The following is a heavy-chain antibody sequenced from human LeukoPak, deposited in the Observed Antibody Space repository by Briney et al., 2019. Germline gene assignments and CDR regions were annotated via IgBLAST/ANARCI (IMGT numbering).Heavy chain of an antibody. CDR2: ISSGSSYI. V-gene: IGHV3-21*01. CDR3: AREGMTYDQRQKYYFDY. J-gene: IGHJ4*02. Sequence: GGSLRLSCAASGFTFSTYTMNWVRQAPGKGLGWVSSISSGSSYIYYADSVKGRFTISRDNAKNSLYLQMNSLRAEDTAVYYCAREGMTYDQRQKYYFDYWGQGTLVTVSS. CDR1: GFTFSTYT. D-gene: IGHD1-20*01.